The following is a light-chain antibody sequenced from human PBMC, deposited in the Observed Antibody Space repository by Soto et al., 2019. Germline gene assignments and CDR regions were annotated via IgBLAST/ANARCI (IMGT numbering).Light chain of an antibody. CDR3: QQSHITQYS. CDR2: AAS. V-gene: IGKV1-12*01. CDR1: QGISSW. J-gene: IGKJ2*03. Sequence: DIQITQSPSSVSASVGDRVTITCRASQGISSWLAWYQQKPGKARKLLIYAASSLQSGVPSRFSGRRSGTDFTLTISSLQREDFATYYCQQSHITQYSFGQGTKVDIK.